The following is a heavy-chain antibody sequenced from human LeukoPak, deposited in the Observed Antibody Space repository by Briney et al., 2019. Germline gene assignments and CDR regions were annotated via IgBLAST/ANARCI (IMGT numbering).Heavy chain of an antibody. CDR3: ALKTGITMIVEGPFDY. D-gene: IGHD3-22*01. CDR1: GGTFSSYA. CDR2: IIPIFGTA. V-gene: IGHV1-69*13. J-gene: IGHJ4*02. Sequence: SVKVSCKASGGTFSSYAISWVRQAPGQGLEWMGGIIPIFGTANYAQKFQGRVTITADESTSTAYMELSSLRSEDTAVYYCALKTGITMIVEGPFDYWGQGTLVTVSS.